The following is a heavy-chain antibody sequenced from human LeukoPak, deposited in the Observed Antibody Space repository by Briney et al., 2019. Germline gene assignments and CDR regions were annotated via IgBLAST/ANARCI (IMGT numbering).Heavy chain of an antibody. CDR2: MSSGGTYI. Sequence: GGSLRLSCAASGFTFSSYSMTWVRQAPGKGLEWVSSMSSGGTYIYYADSGRGRFTTSRDNAKNSLYLLMNSLRVEDTAVYYCAKDRPTRASRRFVVQWGQGTLVTVSS. D-gene: IGHD2-15*01. J-gene: IGHJ4*02. CDR1: GFTFSSYS. CDR3: AKDRPTRASRRFVVQ. V-gene: IGHV3-21*01.